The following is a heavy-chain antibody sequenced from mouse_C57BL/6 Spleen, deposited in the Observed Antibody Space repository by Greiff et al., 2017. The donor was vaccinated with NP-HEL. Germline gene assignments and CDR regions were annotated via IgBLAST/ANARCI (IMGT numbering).Heavy chain of an antibody. CDR1: GFTFSDAW. CDR2: IRNKANNHAT. J-gene: IGHJ1*03. Sequence: VQLKESGGGLVQPGGSMKLSCAASGFTFSDAWMDWVRQSPEKGLEWVAEIRNKANNHATYYAESVKGRFTISRDDSKSSVYLQMNSLRAEDTGIYYCTTVVAPRDWYFDVWGTGTTVTVSS. V-gene: IGHV6-6*01. CDR3: TTVVAPRDWYFDV. D-gene: IGHD1-1*01.